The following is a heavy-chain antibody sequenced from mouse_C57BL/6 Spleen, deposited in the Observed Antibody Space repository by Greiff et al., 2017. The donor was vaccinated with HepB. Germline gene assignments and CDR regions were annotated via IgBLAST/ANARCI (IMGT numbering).Heavy chain of an antibody. CDR2: INPSSGYT. J-gene: IGHJ4*01. CDR3: ARELSGYAMDY. Sequence: VQLQQSGAELAKPGASVKLSCKASGYTFTSYWMHWVKQRPGQGLEWIGYINPSSGYTKYNQKFKDKATLTAEKSSSTAYMPLSSLTYEDSAVYYCARELSGYAMDYWGQGTSVTVSS. D-gene: IGHD1-1*02. V-gene: IGHV1-7*01. CDR1: GYTFTSYW.